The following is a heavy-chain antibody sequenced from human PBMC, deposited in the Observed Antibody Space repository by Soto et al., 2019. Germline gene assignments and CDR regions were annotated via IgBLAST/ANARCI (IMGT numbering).Heavy chain of an antibody. J-gene: IGHJ4*02. CDR3: ARDSVTAPGDY. CDR2: IYYSGST. D-gene: IGHD2-21*02. Sequence: QVQLQESGPGLVKPSETLSLTCTVSGGSVSSGSYYWSWIRQPPGKGLEWIGYIYYSGSTNYNPSLKRRVTRSVDTSKNQFSLKLSSVTAADTAVYYCARDSVTAPGDYWGQGTLVTVSS. V-gene: IGHV4-61*01. CDR1: GGSVSSGSYY.